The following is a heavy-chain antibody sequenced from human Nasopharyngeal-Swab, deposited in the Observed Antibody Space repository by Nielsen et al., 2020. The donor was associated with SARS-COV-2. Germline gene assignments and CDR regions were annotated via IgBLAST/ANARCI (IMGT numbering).Heavy chain of an antibody. Sequence: ASMKVSCKASGYTFTSYYIHWVRQAPGQGLEWMGIINPSAGSTSYAQKFQGRVTMTRDTSTSTVSMELSSLRSEDTAVYYCAREDIGVVPVAMGYNWFDPWGQGTLVTVSS. V-gene: IGHV1-46*01. CDR2: INPSAGST. D-gene: IGHD2-2*01. CDR1: GYTFTSYY. J-gene: IGHJ5*02. CDR3: AREDIGVVPVAMGYNWFDP.